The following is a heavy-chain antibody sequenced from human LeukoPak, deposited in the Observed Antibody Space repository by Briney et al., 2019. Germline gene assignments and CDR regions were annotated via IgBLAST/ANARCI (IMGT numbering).Heavy chain of an antibody. D-gene: IGHD5-12*01. CDR3: ARGGYSGYDPYYFDY. CDR1: GFTFSSYA. Sequence: GRSLRLSCAASGFTFSSYAMHWVRQAPGKGLEWVAVISYDGSNKYYADSVKGRFTIFRDNSKNTLYLQMNSLRAEDTAVYYCARGGYSGYDPYYFDYWGQGTLVTVSS. CDR2: ISYDGSNK. J-gene: IGHJ4*02. V-gene: IGHV3-30-3*01.